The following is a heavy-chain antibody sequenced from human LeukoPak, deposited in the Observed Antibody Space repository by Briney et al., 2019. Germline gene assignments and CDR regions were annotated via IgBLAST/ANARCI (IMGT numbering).Heavy chain of an antibody. CDR2: ISAYNGNT. CDR3: ARAYYDSSGYYWGTPSPKYYFDY. CDR1: GYTFTSYG. V-gene: IGHV1-18*01. Sequence: ASVKVSCKASGYTFTSYGISWVRQAPGQGLEWMGWISAYNGNTNYAQKLQGRVTMTTDTSTSTAYMELRSLRSDDTAVYYCARAYYDSSGYYWGTPSPKYYFDYWGQGTLVTVSS. D-gene: IGHD3-22*01. J-gene: IGHJ4*02.